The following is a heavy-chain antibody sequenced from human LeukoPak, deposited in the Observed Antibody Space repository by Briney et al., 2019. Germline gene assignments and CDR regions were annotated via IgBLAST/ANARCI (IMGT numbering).Heavy chain of an antibody. J-gene: IGHJ6*03. CDR2: IYTSGST. V-gene: IGHV4-4*07. D-gene: IGHD6-13*01. CDR1: GGSISSYY. Sequence: PSETLSLTCTVSGGSISSYYWSWIRQPAGKGLEWIGRIYTSGSTNYNPSLKSRVTMSVDTSKNQFSLKLSSETAADTAVYYCARETYSSSWYYYYMDVWGKGTTVTVSS. CDR3: ARETYSSSWYYYYMDV.